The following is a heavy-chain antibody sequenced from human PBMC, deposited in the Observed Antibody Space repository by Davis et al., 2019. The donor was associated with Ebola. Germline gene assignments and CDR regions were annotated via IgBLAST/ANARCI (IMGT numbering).Heavy chain of an antibody. V-gene: IGHV5-51*01. D-gene: IGHD4-11*01. CDR3: ARSAYRNYYYCYGMDV. J-gene: IGHJ6*02. CDR2: IYPGDSDT. Sequence: GESLKISCKGSGYSFTSYWIGWVRQMPGKGLEWMGIIYPGDSDTRYSPSFQGQVTISADKSISTAYLQWSSLKASDTAMYYCARSAYRNYYYCYGMDVWGQGTTVTVSS. CDR1: GYSFTSYW.